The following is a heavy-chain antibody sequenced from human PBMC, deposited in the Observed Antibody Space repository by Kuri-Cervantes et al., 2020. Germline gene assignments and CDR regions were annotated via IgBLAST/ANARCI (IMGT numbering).Heavy chain of an antibody. D-gene: IGHD1-26*01. J-gene: IGHJ6*02. CDR1: GFTFSSYG. CDR2: ISYDGSNK. Sequence: GESLKISCAASGFTFSSYGMHWVRQAPGKGLEWVAVISYDGSNKYYADSVKGRFTISRDNSKNTLYLQMNSLRAEDTAVYYCARVELSPYYYYYYGMDVWGQGTTVTVSS. CDR3: ARVELSPYYYYYYGMDV. V-gene: IGHV3-30*03.